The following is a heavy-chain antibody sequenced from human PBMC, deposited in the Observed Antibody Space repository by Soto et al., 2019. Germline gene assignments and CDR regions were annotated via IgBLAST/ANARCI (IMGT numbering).Heavy chain of an antibody. J-gene: IGHJ4*02. CDR3: ARGGSASDFHC. D-gene: IGHD6-6*01. CDR2: ISAYKVNT. CDR1: GYTFTHSG. Sequence: GASVKVSCTTSGYTFTHSGXNWVRQAPGQGLEWMGWISAYKVNTNYAQKFQGRVNVTTDTSTTTAYMELRRLRSDDTAVSYCARGGSASDFHCWGQGPLGTVS. V-gene: IGHV1-18*01.